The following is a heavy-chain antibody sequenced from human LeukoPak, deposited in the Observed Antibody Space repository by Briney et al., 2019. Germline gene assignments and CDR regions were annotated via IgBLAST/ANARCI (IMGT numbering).Heavy chain of an antibody. J-gene: IGHJ4*02. V-gene: IGHV4-34*01. D-gene: IGHD2-21*02. CDR3: ARAGPYLSLVVTAKKFDY. Sequence: KPSETLSLTCAVYGGSFSGYYWSWIRQPPGKGLEWIGEINHSGSTNYNPSLKSRVTISVDTSKNQFSLKLSSVTAADTAVYYCARAGPYLSLVVTAKKFDYWGQGTLVTVSS. CDR1: GGSFSGYY. CDR2: INHSGST.